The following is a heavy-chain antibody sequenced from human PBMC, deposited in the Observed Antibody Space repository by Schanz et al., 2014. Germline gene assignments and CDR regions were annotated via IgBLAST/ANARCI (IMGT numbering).Heavy chain of an antibody. CDR1: GYTFTGYY. CDR3: ARDGGRDGYNLAFDV. D-gene: IGHD5-12*01. J-gene: IGHJ3*01. CDR2: INPLSGAT. Sequence: QVLLVQSGAEVKQPGASVKVSCKASGYTFTGYYIHWVRQAPGQGFEWMGWINPLSGATDYAPTFQGRVSMTRDTSISTAYMEVTRLVSSDTAVYYCARDGGRDGYNLAFDVWGQGTLVTVSS. V-gene: IGHV1-2*02.